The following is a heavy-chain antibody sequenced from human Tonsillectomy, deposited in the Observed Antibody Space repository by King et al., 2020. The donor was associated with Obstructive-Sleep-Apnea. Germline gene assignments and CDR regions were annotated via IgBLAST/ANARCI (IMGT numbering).Heavy chain of an antibody. CDR3: ARGDTYYYDSSVYYRTDAFDI. Sequence: VQLQQWGAGLLRPSENLSLTCAVYWGSVSDYYCNWICHPPGKGLERLGERNHRGITNYNPSLKSRVTISVDTSKNQFSLKRSSVTAADTAVYYCARGDTYYYDSSVYYRTDAFDIWGQGTMVTVSS. CDR1: WGSVSDYY. CDR2: RNHRGIT. J-gene: IGHJ3*02. V-gene: IGHV4-34*01. D-gene: IGHD3-22*01.